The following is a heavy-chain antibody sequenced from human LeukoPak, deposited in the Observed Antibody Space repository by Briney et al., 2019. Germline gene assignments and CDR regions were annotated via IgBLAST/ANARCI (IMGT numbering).Heavy chain of an antibody. J-gene: IGHJ3*02. CDR3: ARARASYVWGSYRYRDAFDI. CDR2: IIPIFGTA. D-gene: IGHD3-16*02. V-gene: IGHV1-69*13. Sequence: SVKVSCKASGGTFSSYAISWVRQAPGQGLEWMGGIIPIFGTANYAQKFQGRVTITADEPTSTAYMELSSLRSEDTAVYYCARARASYVWGSYRYRDAFDIWGQGTMVTVSS. CDR1: GGTFSSYA.